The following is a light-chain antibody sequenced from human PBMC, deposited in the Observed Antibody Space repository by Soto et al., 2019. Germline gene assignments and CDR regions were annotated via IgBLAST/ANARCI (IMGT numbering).Light chain of an antibody. CDR3: AAWDDSLSSAV. J-gene: IGLJ7*01. CDR1: SSNIGSNT. Sequence: QSVLTQPPSASGTPGQSVTVSCSGSSSNIGSNTVTWYQQLPGTPPILLLYRNDQRPSGVSDRFSGSKSGTSASLAISGLRSEDEADYYCAAWDDSLSSAVFGGGTQLTVL. CDR2: RND. V-gene: IGLV1-47*01.